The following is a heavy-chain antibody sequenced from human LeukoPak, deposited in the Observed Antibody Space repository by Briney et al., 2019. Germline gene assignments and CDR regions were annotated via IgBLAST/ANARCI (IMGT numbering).Heavy chain of an antibody. Sequence: ASVKVSCKASGYTFTSYGISWVRQAPGQGLEWMGWISAYNGNTNYAQKLQGRVTMTTDTSTSTACMELRSLRSDDTAVYYCARVYSNPTNQDYWGQGTLVTVSS. CDR2: ISAYNGNT. J-gene: IGHJ4*02. CDR3: ARVYSNPTNQDY. D-gene: IGHD4-11*01. V-gene: IGHV1-18*01. CDR1: GYTFTSYG.